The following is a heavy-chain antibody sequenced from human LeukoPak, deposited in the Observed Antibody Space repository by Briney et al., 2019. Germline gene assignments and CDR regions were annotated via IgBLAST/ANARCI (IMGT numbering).Heavy chain of an antibody. D-gene: IGHD3-22*01. CDR1: GGSINSYS. CDR3: ARGSVDYYDSSGKPSRPLDY. J-gene: IGHJ4*02. V-gene: IGHV4-59*12. CDR2: IYYSGNT. Sequence: SETLSLTCTVSGGSINSYSWSWIRQPPGRGLEYIGHIYYSGNTDYNPSLKSRVTISVDTSKNQFSLKLSSVTAADTAVYYCARGSVDYYDSSGKPSRPLDYWGQGTLVTVSS.